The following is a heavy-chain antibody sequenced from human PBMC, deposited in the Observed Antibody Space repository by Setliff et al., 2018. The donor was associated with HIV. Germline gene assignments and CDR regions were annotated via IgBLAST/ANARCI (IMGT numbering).Heavy chain of an antibody. CDR1: GYIFTNFW. Sequence: PGESLTISCQASGYIFTNFWIGWVRQMPGKGLEWMGTVYPGDFDSIYNESFQGHVTMSVDKATRTAYLEWSSLKASDTAIYYCARRKSEDSGYGPRYDDFWGQGTLVTV. D-gene: IGHD3-22*01. J-gene: IGHJ4*02. CDR3: ARRKSEDSGYGPRYDDF. V-gene: IGHV5-51*01. CDR2: VYPGDFDS.